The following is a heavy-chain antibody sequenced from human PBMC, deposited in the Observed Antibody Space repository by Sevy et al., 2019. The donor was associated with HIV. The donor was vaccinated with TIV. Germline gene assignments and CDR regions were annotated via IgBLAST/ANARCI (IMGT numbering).Heavy chain of an antibody. V-gene: IGHV3-48*03. D-gene: IGHD1-26*01. CDR2: ITLSGSTI. CDR3: ARDRQGINVGGTAIDY. J-gene: IGHJ4*02. Sequence: GGSLRLSCTASGFTFSSYEMNWVRQAPGKGLEWVSYITLSGSTIYYADSVKGRFTISRDNAKNSLYLQMNSLRAEDTAVYYCARDRQGINVGGTAIDYWGQGTLVTVSS. CDR1: GFTFSSYE.